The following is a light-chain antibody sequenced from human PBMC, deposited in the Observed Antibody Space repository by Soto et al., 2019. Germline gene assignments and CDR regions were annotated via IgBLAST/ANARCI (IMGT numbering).Light chain of an antibody. CDR3: MQGTHWPIT. CDR1: DSLLHTDGIAY. Sequence: DVVMTQSPLSLSVTLGQPASISCVSSDSLLHTDGIAYFSWFQQRPGRSPRRLIYTVSNRDSGVPARFSGSGSGTDFALKISRVEAEDVGVYYCMQGTHWPITFGQGTRLEVK. CDR2: TVS. V-gene: IGKV2-30*02. J-gene: IGKJ5*01.